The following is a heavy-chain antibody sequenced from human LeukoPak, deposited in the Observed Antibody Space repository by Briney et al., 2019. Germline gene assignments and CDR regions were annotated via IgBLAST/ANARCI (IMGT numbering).Heavy chain of an antibody. Sequence: GGSLRLSSAASGFTFNNFGMHWVRQAPGKGLEWVSFIGYEGVHKYYADSVKGRFTISKDNSKATLYLQMNSLRPEDTAVYYCAKDLHGGYSSDYWGQGTLVTVFS. D-gene: IGHD4-23*01. CDR1: GFTFNNFG. CDR3: AKDLHGGYSSDY. CDR2: IGYEGVHK. J-gene: IGHJ4*02. V-gene: IGHV3-30*02.